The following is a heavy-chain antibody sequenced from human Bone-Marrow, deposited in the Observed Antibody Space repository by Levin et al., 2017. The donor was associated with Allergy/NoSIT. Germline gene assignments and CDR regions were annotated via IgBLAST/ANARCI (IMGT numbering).Heavy chain of an antibody. CDR3: ARGGYCTSARCFRQNWFDP. D-gene: IGHD2-2*01. CDR1: GYIFVGYY. Sequence: ASVKVSCEASGYIFVGYYVHWVRLAPGHGLEWMGSINPDSGAANYAENFQGRVTMTRDQSTRTANMEMTGLRSDDTAVYFCARGGYCTSARCFRQNWFDPWGQGTLITVS. V-gene: IGHV1-2*02. CDR2: INPDSGAA. J-gene: IGHJ5*02.